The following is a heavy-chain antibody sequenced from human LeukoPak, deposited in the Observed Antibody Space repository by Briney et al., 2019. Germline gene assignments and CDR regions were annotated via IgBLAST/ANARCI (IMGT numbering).Heavy chain of an antibody. CDR1: GYSFTTYG. V-gene: IGHV1-18*01. Sequence: ASVKVSCKASGYSFTTYGISWVRLAPGQGLEWVGWINTYNGNTYYAQKFQGRVTMTTDTSTSTAYMDLRSLRSDDTAVYYCARDRAYCGDCYPLSSDYWGQGTLVTVSS. CDR2: INTYNGNT. CDR3: ARDRAYCGDCYPLSSDY. D-gene: IGHD2-21*01. J-gene: IGHJ4*02.